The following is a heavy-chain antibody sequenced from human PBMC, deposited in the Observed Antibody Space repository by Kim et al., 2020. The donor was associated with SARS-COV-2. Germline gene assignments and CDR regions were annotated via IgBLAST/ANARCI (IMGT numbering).Heavy chain of an antibody. CDR1: GFTFSSYA. Sequence: GGSLRLSCAASGFTFSSYAMHWVRQAPGKGLEWVAVISYDGSNKYYADSVKGRFTISRDNSKNTLYLQMNSLRAEDTAVYYCARGGYGDYWGQGTLVTVS. CDR3: ARGGYGDY. V-gene: IGHV3-30*04. D-gene: IGHD1-1*01. CDR2: ISYDGSNK. J-gene: IGHJ4*02.